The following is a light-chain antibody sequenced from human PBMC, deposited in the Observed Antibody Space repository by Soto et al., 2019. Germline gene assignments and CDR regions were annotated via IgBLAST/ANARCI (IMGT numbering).Light chain of an antibody. J-gene: IGLJ1*01. V-gene: IGLV2-8*01. Sequence: SLRTQPASACGSPGQAFTISCTGSNNDICGNSYVSWYQHLPGKAPQLIIYEVNKRPSGIPDRFSGYQYGHTASLTGSGLQPQAEAEYCCSSYSRSINYVFGTGTTVTVL. CDR3: SSYSRSINYV. CDR1: NNDICGNSY. CDR2: EVN.